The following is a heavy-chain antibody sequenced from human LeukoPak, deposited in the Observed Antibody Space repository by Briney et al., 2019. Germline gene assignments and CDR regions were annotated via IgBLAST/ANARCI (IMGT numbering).Heavy chain of an antibody. CDR3: ARSDHIVVVTAFDY. CDR2: IWYDGSNK. V-gene: IGHV3-33*08. Sequence: GGSLRLSCAASGFTFGSYAMHWVRQAPGKGLEWVAVIWYDGSNKYYADSVKGRFTISRDNSKNTLYLQMNSLRAEDTAVYYCARSDHIVVVTAFDYWGQGTLVTVSS. CDR1: GFTFGSYA. D-gene: IGHD2-21*02. J-gene: IGHJ4*02.